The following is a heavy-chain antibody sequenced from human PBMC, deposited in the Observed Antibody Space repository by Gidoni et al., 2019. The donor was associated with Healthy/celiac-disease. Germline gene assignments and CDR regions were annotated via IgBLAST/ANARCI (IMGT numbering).Heavy chain of an antibody. V-gene: IGHV3-33*01. J-gene: IGHJ4*02. D-gene: IGHD4-17*01. CDR1: GFTFSSYG. CDR3: ARPSGDSVGYFDY. CDR2: IWYDGSNK. Sequence: QVQLVESGGGVVQPGRSLSLSWAASGFTFSSYGMHWVRQAPGKGLEWVAVIWYDGSNKYYADSVKGRFTISRDNSKNTLYLQMNSLRAEDTAVYYCARPSGDSVGYFDYWGQGTLVTVSS.